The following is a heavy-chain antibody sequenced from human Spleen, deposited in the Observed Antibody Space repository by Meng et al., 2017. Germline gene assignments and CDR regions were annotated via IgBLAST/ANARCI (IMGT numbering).Heavy chain of an antibody. Sequence: GGSLRLSCAASGFTFTRYAMHWVRQAPGKGLEWVALISYDGSNDYYADSVKGRFTISRDNSKNTLYLQMNSLRAEDTAVYYCASSPFYYDSSGYYSLRIDYWGQGTLVTVSS. CDR2: ISYDGSND. D-gene: IGHD3-22*01. CDR1: GFTFTRYA. V-gene: IGHV3-30*04. CDR3: ASSPFYYDSSGYYSLRIDY. J-gene: IGHJ4*02.